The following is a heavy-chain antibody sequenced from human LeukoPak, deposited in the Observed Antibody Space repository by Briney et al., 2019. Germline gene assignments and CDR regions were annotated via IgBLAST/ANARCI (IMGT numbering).Heavy chain of an antibody. D-gene: IGHD5-18*01. CDR3: ARVSMVTDY. Sequence: SETLSLTCAVYGGSFSGYYWSWIRQPPGKGLEWIGEINHSESTNYNPSLKSRVTISVDTSKNQFSLKLSSVTAADTAVYYCARVSMVTDYWGQGTLVTVSS. V-gene: IGHV4-34*01. J-gene: IGHJ4*02. CDR2: INHSEST. CDR1: GGSFSGYY.